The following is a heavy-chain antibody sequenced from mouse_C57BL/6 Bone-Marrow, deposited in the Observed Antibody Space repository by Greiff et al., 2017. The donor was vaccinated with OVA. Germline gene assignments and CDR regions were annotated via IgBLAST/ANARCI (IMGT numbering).Heavy chain of an antibody. Sequence: VKLVESGAELAKPGASVKLSCKASGYTFTSYWMHWVKQRPGQGLDWIGYINPSTVYTEYNQKFKDKATLTADKSSSTAYMQLSSLTSEDSAVYCCARSRFAYWGQGTLVTVSA. CDR1: GYTFTSYW. CDR3: ARSRFAY. J-gene: IGHJ3*01. CDR2: INPSTVYT. V-gene: IGHV1-7*01.